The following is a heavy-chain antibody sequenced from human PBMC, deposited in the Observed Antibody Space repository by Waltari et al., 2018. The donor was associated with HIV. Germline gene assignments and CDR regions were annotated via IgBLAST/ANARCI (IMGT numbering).Heavy chain of an antibody. D-gene: IGHD5-12*01. CDR3: AKGGVARSYYHYYGMDV. Sequence: EVQLVESGGGLVQPGRSLRLSCAASGFTFDDYAMNWVRQAPGKGLEGGSGISWNRCSTGYADSVKGRFTISRDNAKNSLYLQMNSLRAEDTALYYCAKGGVARSYYHYYGMDVWGQGTTVTVSS. J-gene: IGHJ6*02. V-gene: IGHV3-9*01. CDR2: ISWNRCST. CDR1: GFTFDDYA.